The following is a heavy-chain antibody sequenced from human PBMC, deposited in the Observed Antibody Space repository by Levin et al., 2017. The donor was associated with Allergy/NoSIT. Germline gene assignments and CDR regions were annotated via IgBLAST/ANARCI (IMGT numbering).Heavy chain of an antibody. D-gene: IGHD3-22*01. CDR3: ARKNYDNSGTFDY. CDR2: ISSSSSYI. Sequence: GGSLRLSCAASGFTFSSYSMNWVRQAPGKGLEWVSSISSSSSYIYYADSVKGRFTISRDNAKNSLYLQMNSLRAEDTAVYYCARKNYDNSGTFDYWGQGTLVTVSS. J-gene: IGHJ4*02. V-gene: IGHV3-21*01. CDR1: GFTFSSYS.